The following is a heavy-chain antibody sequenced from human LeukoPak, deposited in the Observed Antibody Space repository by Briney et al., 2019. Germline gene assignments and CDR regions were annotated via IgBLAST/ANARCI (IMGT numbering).Heavy chain of an antibody. CDR3: AKGGSSGWYRDAFDI. V-gene: IGHV3-9*03. Sequence: GGSLRLSCAASGFTFSSYAMSWVRQAPGKGLEWVSGISWNSGSIGYADSVKGRFTISRDNAKNSLYLQMNSLRAEDMALYYCAKGGSSGWYRDAFDIWGQGTMVTVSS. J-gene: IGHJ3*02. D-gene: IGHD6-19*01. CDR2: ISWNSGSI. CDR1: GFTFSSYA.